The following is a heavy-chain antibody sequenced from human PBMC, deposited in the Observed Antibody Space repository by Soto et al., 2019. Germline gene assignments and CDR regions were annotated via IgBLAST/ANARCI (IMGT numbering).Heavy chain of an antibody. CDR1: GDSFNDYP. CDR2: TIPVSGTT. J-gene: IGHJ4*02. CDR3: ASSYGVSWYGDF. V-gene: IGHV1-69*01. Sequence: QVQLVQSGAEVRKPGSSVKVSCHSSGDSFNDYPVTWVRQAPGQGLEWMGRTIPVSGTTNYAQEFQGRVTITADVSTSTVYMELSSLKYEDTALYYCASSYGVSWYGDFWGQGTLVTVSS. D-gene: IGHD6-13*01.